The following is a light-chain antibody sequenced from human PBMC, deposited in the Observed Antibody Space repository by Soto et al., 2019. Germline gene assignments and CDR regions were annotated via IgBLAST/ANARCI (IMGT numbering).Light chain of an antibody. Sequence: DIQMTQSPPTLSASVGDRVTITCRASQSIRHYLAWYQQMPGKAPKLLIYGASTLQSGVPSRFSGSGSGTVFTFTFSILLPDDFGTYFCKHYNSYSQTLGQGTKVDIK. CDR1: QSIRHY. J-gene: IGKJ1*01. CDR3: KHYNSYSQT. V-gene: IGKV1-5*01. CDR2: GAS.